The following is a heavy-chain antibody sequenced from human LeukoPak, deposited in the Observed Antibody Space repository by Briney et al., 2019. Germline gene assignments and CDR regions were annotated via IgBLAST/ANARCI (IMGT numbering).Heavy chain of an antibody. CDR2: ISYDGSNK. J-gene: IGHJ6*04. Sequence: PGGSLRLSCAASGFTFSSYGMHWVRQAPGKGLEWVAVISYDGSNKYYADSVKGRFTISRDNSKNTLYLQMNSLRAEDTAVYYCAKSRAPYCSGGSCHGMDVWGKATTVTVSS. V-gene: IGHV3-30*18. CDR1: GFTFSSYG. D-gene: IGHD2-15*01. CDR3: AKSRAPYCSGGSCHGMDV.